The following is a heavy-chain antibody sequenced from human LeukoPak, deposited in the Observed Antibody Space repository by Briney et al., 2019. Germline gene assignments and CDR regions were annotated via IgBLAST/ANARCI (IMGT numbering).Heavy chain of an antibody. CDR3: TRGPRHFDS. CDR2: ISGSGHDI. V-gene: IGHV3-11*04. D-gene: IGHD6-6*01. Sequence: GGSLRFSCAASGFTFSDSYMTWVRQAPGKGVEWVAYISGSGHDINYSDSVKGRFTISRDNAKNSLYLQMSSLRVEDTAVYYCTRGPRHFDSCGQGTLVTVSS. J-gene: IGHJ5*01. CDR1: GFTFSDSY.